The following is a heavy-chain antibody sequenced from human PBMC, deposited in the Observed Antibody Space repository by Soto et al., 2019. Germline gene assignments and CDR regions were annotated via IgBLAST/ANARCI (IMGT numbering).Heavy chain of an antibody. CDR2: VNPSSGGT. J-gene: IGHJ6*02. CDR1: GFTDYY. V-gene: IGHV1-2*02. Sequence: ASVKVSFKASGFTDYYIHWVRQAPGQGLEWLGWVNPSSGGTNYAQKFQGRVAMTRDTFISTAYMELSRLQSDDTAVYYCAREGSADYGSYGVDVWGQGTTVTVSS. D-gene: IGHD4-17*01. CDR3: AREGSADYGSYGVDV.